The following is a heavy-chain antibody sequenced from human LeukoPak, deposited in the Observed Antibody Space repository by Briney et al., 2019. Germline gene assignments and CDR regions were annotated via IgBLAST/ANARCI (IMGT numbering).Heavy chain of an antibody. D-gene: IGHD6-6*01. CDR3: AKSGAARFDI. J-gene: IGHJ3*02. V-gene: IGHV4-39*07. Sequence: SETLSLTCTVSGGSISSSSYYWGWIRQPPGKGLEWIGTIFYSGSTYYNPSLKSRVTISVDMSKSQFSLKLSSVTAADTAVYYCAKSGAARFDIWGQGTMVTVSS. CDR1: GGSISSSSYY. CDR2: IFYSGST.